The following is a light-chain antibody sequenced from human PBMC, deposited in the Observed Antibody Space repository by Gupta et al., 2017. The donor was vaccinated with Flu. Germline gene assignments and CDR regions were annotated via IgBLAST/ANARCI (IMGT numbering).Light chain of an antibody. CDR1: GSDVSAHNY. CDR3: DSYAVHTNLV. Sequence: GSISCAITGSDVSAHNYVSWYKQNKGKAPKLIIYEVSNRPSGGPDRVSGAKSDNTASLTVSRLHDEDEADYYCDSYAVHTNLVLGGGTKL. V-gene: IGLV2-8*01. J-gene: IGLJ3*02. CDR2: EVS.